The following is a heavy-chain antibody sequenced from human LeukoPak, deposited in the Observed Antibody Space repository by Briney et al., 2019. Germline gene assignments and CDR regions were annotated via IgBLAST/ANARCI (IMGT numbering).Heavy chain of an antibody. Sequence: GGSLRLSCAASGFTFSSYSMNWVRQAPGKGLEWVSSISSSSSYIYYADSVKGRFTISRDNSKNTLYLQMNSLRAEDTAVYYCAGEGGDLRYLRYWGQGTLVTVSS. CDR1: GFTFSSYS. V-gene: IGHV3-21*01. CDR3: AGEGGDLRYLRY. D-gene: IGHD3-9*01. J-gene: IGHJ4*02. CDR2: ISSSSSYI.